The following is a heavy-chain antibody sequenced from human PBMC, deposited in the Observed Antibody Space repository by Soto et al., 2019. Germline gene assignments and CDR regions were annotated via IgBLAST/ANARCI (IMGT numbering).Heavy chain of an antibody. CDR3: ARALFGDWGP. CDR1: GFTFNTYE. J-gene: IGHJ5*02. Sequence: GGSLRLSCAASGFTFNTYEMNWVRRAPGKGLEWVSYISHSGSTEYYAGSVKGRFTISRDNAKNSLYLQMNSLRAEDTAVYYCARALFGDWGPWGQGTLVTVSS. D-gene: IGHD7-27*01. V-gene: IGHV3-48*03. CDR2: ISHSGSTE.